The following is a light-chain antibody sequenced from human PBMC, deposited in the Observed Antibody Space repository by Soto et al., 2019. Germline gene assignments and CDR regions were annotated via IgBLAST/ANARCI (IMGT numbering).Light chain of an antibody. V-gene: IGKV1-5*03. CDR2: KAS. CDR3: QQYHSYPWK. Sequence: IQMTQSPSTLSASVGDRVTFTCRASQTISTWLAWYQQKPGEAPKLLIYKASTLEVGVPSRFSASGSGTDFTLTINTLQAADFETYYCQQYHSYPWKFRQGTKV. J-gene: IGKJ1*01. CDR1: QTISTW.